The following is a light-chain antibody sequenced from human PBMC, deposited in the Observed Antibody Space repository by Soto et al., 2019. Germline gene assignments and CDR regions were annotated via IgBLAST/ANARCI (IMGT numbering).Light chain of an antibody. CDR3: SSYTCRSPSV. J-gene: IGLJ2*01. Sequence: QSVLTQPASVSGSPGQSITISCSGTSSDIGSYNYVSWYQQHPGKAPKLMIYEVSNRPSGVSNRFSGSKSGNTASLTISGLQAEYEADYYCSSYTCRSPSVFGGGTKVTVL. V-gene: IGLV2-14*01. CDR1: SSDIGSYNY. CDR2: EVS.